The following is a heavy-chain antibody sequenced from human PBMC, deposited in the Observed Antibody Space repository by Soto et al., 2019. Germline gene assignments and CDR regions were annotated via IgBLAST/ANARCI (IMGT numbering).Heavy chain of an antibody. Sequence: SLRLSCAASGFTFSSYEMNWVRQAPGKGLEWVSYISSSGSTIYYADSVKGRFTISRDNAKNSLYLQMNSLRAEDTAVYYCAGLRGYSYGYDAFDIWGQGIMVTVSS. J-gene: IGHJ3*02. CDR2: ISSSGSTI. CDR1: GFTFSSYE. V-gene: IGHV3-48*03. CDR3: AGLRGYSYGYDAFDI. D-gene: IGHD5-18*01.